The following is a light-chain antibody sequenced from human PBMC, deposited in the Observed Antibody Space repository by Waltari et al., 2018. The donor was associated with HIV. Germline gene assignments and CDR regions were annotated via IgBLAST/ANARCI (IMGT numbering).Light chain of an antibody. CDR1: QSIDTC. CDR3: QQYKTSSPWT. CDR2: KAS. J-gene: IGKJ1*01. V-gene: IGKV1-5*03. Sequence: DIQMTQSHPTLSSSVGDRVTITCRASQSIDTCLAWYQQKAGRAPKLLIYKASSLESGVPSRFSGSGSGTEFTLTISSLQPDDFATYYCQQYKTSSPWTFGQGTKVDI.